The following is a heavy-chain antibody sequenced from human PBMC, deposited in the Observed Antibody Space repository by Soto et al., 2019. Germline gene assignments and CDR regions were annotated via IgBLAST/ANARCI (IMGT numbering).Heavy chain of an antibody. V-gene: IGHV1-24*01. Sequence: ASVKVSCKVSGYTLTELSMHWVRQAPGKGLEWMGGFDPEDGETIYAQKFQGRVTMTEDTSTDTAYMELSSLRSEDTAVYYCATSDLYCSGGSCFGPPWGQGTLVTSPQ. D-gene: IGHD2-15*01. J-gene: IGHJ5*02. CDR3: ATSDLYCSGGSCFGPP. CDR2: FDPEDGET. CDR1: GYTLTELS.